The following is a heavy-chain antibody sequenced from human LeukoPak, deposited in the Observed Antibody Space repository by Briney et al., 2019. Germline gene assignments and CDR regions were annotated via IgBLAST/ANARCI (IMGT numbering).Heavy chain of an antibody. CDR2: IKQDGSEK. CDR1: GFTSSSYW. Sequence: GGSLRLSCAASGFTSSSYWMSWVRQAPGKGLEWVANIKQDGSEKYYVDSVKGRFTISRDNAKNSLYLQMNSLRAEDTAVYYCASTSIAAHGNYMDVWGKGTTVTVSS. V-gene: IGHV3-7*01. J-gene: IGHJ6*03. CDR3: ASTSIAAHGNYMDV. D-gene: IGHD6-6*01.